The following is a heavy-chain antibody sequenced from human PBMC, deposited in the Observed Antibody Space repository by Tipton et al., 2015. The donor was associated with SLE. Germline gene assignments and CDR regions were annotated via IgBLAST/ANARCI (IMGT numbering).Heavy chain of an antibody. Sequence: TLSLTCTVSGGSISSGSYYWSWIRQPAGKGLEWIGRIYTSGSTNYNPSLKSRVTISVDTSKNQFSLKLSSVTAADTAVYYCARGDYYDSSGHDAFDIWGQGTMVTVSS. CDR1: GGSISSGSYY. V-gene: IGHV4-61*02. CDR2: IYTSGST. D-gene: IGHD3-22*01. CDR3: ARGDYYDSSGHDAFDI. J-gene: IGHJ3*02.